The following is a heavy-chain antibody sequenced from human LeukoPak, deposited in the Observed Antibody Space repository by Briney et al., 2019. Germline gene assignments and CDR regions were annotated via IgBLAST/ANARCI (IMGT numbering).Heavy chain of an antibody. CDR2: ISSTSSYI. J-gene: IGHJ4*02. V-gene: IGHV3-11*05. D-gene: IGHD6-19*01. CDR3: ARVSQWLVPY. CDR1: GFTFSDYY. Sequence: GGSLRLSCAASGFTFSDYYMSWIRQAPGKGLEWVSYISSTSSYINYADSVKGRFTISRDNAKNSLFLQMNSLRAEDTAVYYCARVSQWLVPYWVGGTLVSVSS.